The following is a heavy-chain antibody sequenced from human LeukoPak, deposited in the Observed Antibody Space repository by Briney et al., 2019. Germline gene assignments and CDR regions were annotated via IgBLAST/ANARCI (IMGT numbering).Heavy chain of an antibody. Sequence: PSETLSLTCTVSGGSIRSYYWSWIRQPPGKGLEWIGYIYYSGSTDYNPSLKNRVTISLDTSKNQFSLRLSSVTAADMAVYYCARDTYNYDTSGYYGNWFDPWGQGTLVTVSS. CDR3: ARDTYNYDTSGYYGNWFDP. CDR2: IYYSGST. J-gene: IGHJ5*02. CDR1: GGSIRSYY. D-gene: IGHD3-22*01. V-gene: IGHV4-59*01.